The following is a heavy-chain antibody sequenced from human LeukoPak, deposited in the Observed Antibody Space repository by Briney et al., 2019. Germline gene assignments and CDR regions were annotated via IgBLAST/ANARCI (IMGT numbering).Heavy chain of an antibody. CDR3: ARDLDYYDSSGYGSHAFDI. J-gene: IGHJ3*02. Sequence: VASVKVSCKASGYTFTAYYMHWVRQAPGQGLEWMGWINPNSGGTNYAQKFQGRVTMTRDTSISTAYMELSRLGSDDTAVYYCARDLDYYDSSGYGSHAFDIWGQGTMVTVSS. CDR2: INPNSGGT. D-gene: IGHD3-22*01. V-gene: IGHV1-2*02. CDR1: GYTFTAYY.